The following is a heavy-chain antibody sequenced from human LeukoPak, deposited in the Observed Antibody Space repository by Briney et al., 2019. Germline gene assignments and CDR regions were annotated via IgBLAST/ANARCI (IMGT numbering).Heavy chain of an antibody. Sequence: SETLSLTCTVSGGSLSSGDYYWSWIRQPPGKGLEWIGYIYYSGSTYYNPSLKSRVTISVDTSKNQFSLKLSSVTAADTAVYYCARGIRNLGYDSSGYPDYWGQGTLVTVSS. CDR3: ARGIRNLGYDSSGYPDY. CDR1: GGSLSSGDYY. CDR2: IYYSGST. J-gene: IGHJ4*02. V-gene: IGHV4-30-4*08. D-gene: IGHD3-22*01.